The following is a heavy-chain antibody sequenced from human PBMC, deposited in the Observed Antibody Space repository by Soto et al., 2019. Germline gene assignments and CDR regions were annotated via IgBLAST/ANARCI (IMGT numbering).Heavy chain of an antibody. Sequence: SETLSLTCAVSGYSISSGYYWGWIRQPPGKGLEWIGSIYHSGSTYYNPSLKSRVTISVDTSKNQFSLKLSSVTAADTAVYYCARELTYYYGSGPPDYWGQGTLVTVSS. CDR2: IYHSGST. CDR1: GYSISSGYY. D-gene: IGHD3-10*01. J-gene: IGHJ4*02. CDR3: ARELTYYYGSGPPDY. V-gene: IGHV4-38-2*02.